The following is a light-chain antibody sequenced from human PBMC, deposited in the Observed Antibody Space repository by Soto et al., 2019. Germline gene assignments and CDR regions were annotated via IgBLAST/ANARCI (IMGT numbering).Light chain of an antibody. CDR3: SSYTTSSSVI. CDR1: SSDIGTYDY. CDR2: DVN. V-gene: IGLV2-14*03. Sequence: QSALTQPASVSGSPGQSIAISCNGTSSDIGTYDYVSWYQQHPGKAPKLMLFDVNHRPSGVSDRFFGSKSGNTASLTISGLQAEDEADYYGSSYTTSSSVIFGGGTKLTVL. J-gene: IGLJ2*01.